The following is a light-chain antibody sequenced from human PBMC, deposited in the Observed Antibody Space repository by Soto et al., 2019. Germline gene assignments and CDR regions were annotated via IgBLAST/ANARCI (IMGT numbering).Light chain of an antibody. CDR3: QQYAIWPWT. CDR1: QSVSSK. Sequence: EIVMTQSPATLSVSPGERATLSCRASQSVSSKSAWYQHKSGQAPRLLIYGASTRATGVPARFSGSGSGTDFTLTISSLQSEDFAVYYCQQYAIWPWTFGQGTKVDIK. CDR2: GAS. V-gene: IGKV3D-15*01. J-gene: IGKJ1*01.